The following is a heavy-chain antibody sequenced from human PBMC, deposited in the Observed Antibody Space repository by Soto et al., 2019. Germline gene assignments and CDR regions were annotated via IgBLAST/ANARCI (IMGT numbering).Heavy chain of an antibody. D-gene: IGHD4-17*01. CDR1: GFSVSSYS. Sequence: QAXVCLRLSCAACGFSVSSYSMHGVRQAPGKGLEWVAVISYDGSNKYYADSVKGRFTISRDNSKNTLYLQMNSLRAEDTAVYYCARDWADSGDYLSGMDVWGQRTTVTVSS. CDR2: ISYDGSNK. J-gene: IGHJ6*02. V-gene: IGHV3-30-3*01. CDR3: ARDWADSGDYLSGMDV.